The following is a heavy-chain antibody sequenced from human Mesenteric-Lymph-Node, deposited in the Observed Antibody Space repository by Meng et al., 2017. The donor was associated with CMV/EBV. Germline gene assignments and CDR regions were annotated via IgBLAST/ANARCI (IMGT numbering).Heavy chain of an antibody. J-gene: IGHJ6*02. CDR3: AREGCSNTNCYLFSVYYGMDV. Sequence: GESLKISCAASGFTFSSYAMHWVRQAPGKGLEWVALISYDGTNKYYADSVKGRFTISRDNSKNTLFLQMNGLRAEDTAVYYCAREGCSNTNCYLFSVYYGMDVWGQGTTVTVS. V-gene: IGHV3-30-3*01. CDR1: GFTFSSYA. D-gene: IGHD2-2*01. CDR2: ISYDGTNK.